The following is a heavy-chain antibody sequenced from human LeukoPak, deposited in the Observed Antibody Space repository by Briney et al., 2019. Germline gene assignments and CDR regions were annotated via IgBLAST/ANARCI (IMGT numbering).Heavy chain of an antibody. CDR2: INQSGST. CDR3: ARGRVRKWELRGLAKYYFDY. V-gene: IGHV4-34*01. Sequence: SETLSLTCAVYGGSFSGYYWSWIRQPPGKGLEWIGEINQSGSTNYNPSLKSRVTISVDTSKNQFSLKLSSVTAADTAVYYCARGRVRKWELRGLAKYYFDYWGQGTLVTVSS. CDR1: GGSFSGYY. D-gene: IGHD1-26*01. J-gene: IGHJ4*02.